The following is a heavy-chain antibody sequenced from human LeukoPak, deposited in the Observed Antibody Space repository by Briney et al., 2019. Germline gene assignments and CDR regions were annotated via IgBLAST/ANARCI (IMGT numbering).Heavy chain of an antibody. V-gene: IGHV4-34*01. CDR3: AMYYDYVWGSYRYTKKDYFDY. J-gene: IGHJ4*02. D-gene: IGHD3-16*02. CDR1: GGSFSGYY. CDR2: INHSGST. Sequence: PSETLSLTCAVYGGSFSGYYWSWIRQPPGKGLEWIGEINHSGSTNYNPSLKSRVTISVDTSKNQFSLKLSSVTAADTAVYYRAMYYDYVWGSYRYTKKDYFDYWGQGTLVTVSS.